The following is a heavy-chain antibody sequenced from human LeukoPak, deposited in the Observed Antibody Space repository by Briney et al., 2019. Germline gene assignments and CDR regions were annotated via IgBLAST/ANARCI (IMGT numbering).Heavy chain of an antibody. CDR3: ARFRGSSGWYFDL. V-gene: IGHV1-2*02. CDR1: GYTFTGYY. D-gene: IGHD3-10*01. Sequence: ASVKVSCKASGYTFTGYYMHWVRQAPGQGLEWMGWINPNSGGTNYAQKFQGRVTMTRDTSISTAYMELSRLRSDDTAVYYCARFRGSSGWYFDLWGRGTLVTVSS. CDR2: INPNSGGT. J-gene: IGHJ2*01.